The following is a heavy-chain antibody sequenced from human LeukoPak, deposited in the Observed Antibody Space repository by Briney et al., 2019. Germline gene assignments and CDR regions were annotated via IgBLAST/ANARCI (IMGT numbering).Heavy chain of an antibody. CDR3: AGDVYSWFDP. CDR1: GFSFSSYW. Sequence: GGSLRPSCAASGFSFSSYWMNWVRQAPGKGLEWVANIKQDGSEKYYVDSVKGRFTISRDNAKNSLYLQMNSLRAEDTAVYYRAGDVYSWFDPWGQGTLVTVSS. V-gene: IGHV3-7*05. J-gene: IGHJ5*02. CDR2: IKQDGSEK. D-gene: IGHD5-12*01.